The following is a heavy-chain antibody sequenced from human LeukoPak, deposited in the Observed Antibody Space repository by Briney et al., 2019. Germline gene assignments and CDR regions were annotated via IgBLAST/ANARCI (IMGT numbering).Heavy chain of an antibody. D-gene: IGHD4-17*01. CDR3: AKGADTVHYVFFDS. CDR1: GFTFSSYG. Sequence: GGSLRLSCAASGFTFSSYGMSWVRQAPGKGLEWVSAISGSGVSTHYADSVKGRFTISRDNSKNTLYLQMNSLRAEDTAVYYCAKGADTVHYVFFDSWGQGTLVTVSS. J-gene: IGHJ4*02. CDR2: ISGSGVST. V-gene: IGHV3-23*01.